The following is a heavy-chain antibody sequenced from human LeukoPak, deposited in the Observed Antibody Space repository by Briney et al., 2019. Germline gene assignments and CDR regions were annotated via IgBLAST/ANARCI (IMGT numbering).Heavy chain of an antibody. CDR3: ARATYCGGDCYSNY. CDR2: IIPILGIA. CDR1: GGTFSSYT. J-gene: IGHJ4*02. V-gene: IGHV1-69*10. Sequence: ASVKVSCKASGGTFSSYTISWVRQAPGQGLEWMGGIIPILGIANYAQKFQGRVTITADKSTSTAYMELSSLRSEDTDVYYCARATYCGGDCYSNYWGQGTLVTVSS. D-gene: IGHD2-21*01.